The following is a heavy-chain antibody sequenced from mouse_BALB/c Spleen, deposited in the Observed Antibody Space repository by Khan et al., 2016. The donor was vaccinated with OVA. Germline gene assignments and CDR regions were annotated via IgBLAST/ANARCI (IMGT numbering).Heavy chain of an antibody. V-gene: IGHV3-2*02. CDR1: GYSIPGDYA. CDR3: ARVYGGDFDY. D-gene: IGHD1-1*01. Sequence: EVQLQEPGPGLVKPSQSLSLICTVTGYSIPGDYAWNWIGQFPGKKLKWRGLLGYSGNTKYNPSLKSRISITRDTSKNQFFLQLNSVTTEDTATYYCARVYGGDFDYWGHGTTLTVSS. CDR2: LGYSGNT. J-gene: IGHJ2*01.